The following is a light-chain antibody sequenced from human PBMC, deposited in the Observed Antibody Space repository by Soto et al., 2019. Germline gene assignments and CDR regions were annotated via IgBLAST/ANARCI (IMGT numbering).Light chain of an antibody. Sequence: EIVMTQSPASLSVSPGERVTLSCRAGQGVTTNFAWYQKKPGQSPRLLIYDVSTRATGVPARFSGSGSETDFNLTISGLQSEDSAVYLCQQYNNWTFSFGQGTRLEIK. V-gene: IGKV3D-15*01. CDR2: DVS. J-gene: IGKJ5*01. CDR1: QGVTTN. CDR3: QQYNNWTFS.